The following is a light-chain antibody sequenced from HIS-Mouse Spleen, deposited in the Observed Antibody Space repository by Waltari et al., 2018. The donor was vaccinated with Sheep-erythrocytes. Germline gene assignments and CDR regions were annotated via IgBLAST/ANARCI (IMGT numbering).Light chain of an antibody. V-gene: IGLV2-11*01. CDR1: SSDVGCYNY. CDR2: DVS. Sequence: QSALTQPRSVSGSPGQSVTISCTGTSSDVGCYNYVSWYQQHPGKAPQLMIYDVSKRPSGVPDRFSGSKSGNTASLTISGLQAEDEADYYCCSYAGSYNHVFATGTKVTVL. CDR3: CSYAGSYNHV. J-gene: IGLJ1*01.